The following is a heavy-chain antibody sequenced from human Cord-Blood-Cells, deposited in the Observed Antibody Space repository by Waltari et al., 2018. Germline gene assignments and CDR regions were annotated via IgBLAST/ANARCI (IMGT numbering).Heavy chain of an antibody. CDR1: GYTFTGYY. D-gene: IGHD6-6*01. CDR3: ARDRSSAARFDY. CDR2: INPNSGGT. Sequence: QVQLVQSGAEVKKPGASVKVSCKASGYTFTGYYMHWVRQAPGQGLEWMGWINPNSGGTNDAQKFQGRVTMTRDTSISTAYMELSRLRSDDTAVYYCARDRSSAARFDYWGQGTLVTVSS. V-gene: IGHV1-2*02. J-gene: IGHJ4*02.